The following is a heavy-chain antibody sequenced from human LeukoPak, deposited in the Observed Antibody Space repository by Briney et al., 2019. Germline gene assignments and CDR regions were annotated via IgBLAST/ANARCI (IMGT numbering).Heavy chain of an antibody. Sequence: SETLSLTCTVSGGSISGYYWSWMRQPPGKGLEWVGYIFESQTTGYNPSLESRVTISQDTSRNQFSLKLSSVTAADTAVYYCARWNEGLDYWGQGTLVAVSS. CDR3: ARWNEGLDY. J-gene: IGHJ4*02. D-gene: IGHD1-1*01. V-gene: IGHV4-59*01. CDR1: GGSISGYY. CDR2: IFESQTT.